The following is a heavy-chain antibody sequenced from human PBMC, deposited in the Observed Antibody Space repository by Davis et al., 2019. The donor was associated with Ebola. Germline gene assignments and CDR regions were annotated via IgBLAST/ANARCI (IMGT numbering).Heavy chain of an antibody. CDR1: GLTFSRYG. CDR3: AQATVAAAGNN. V-gene: IGHV3-30*18. D-gene: IGHD6-13*01. CDR2: IPYDVSDQ. J-gene: IGHJ4*02. Sequence: PGGSLRLSCIVSGLTFSRYGMHWVRQAPGKGLEWVASIPYDVSDQYYADSVKGRFTIPRDNSKNTVFLRMDSLRVDDTAVYFCAQATVAAAGNNWGQGTLVTVAS.